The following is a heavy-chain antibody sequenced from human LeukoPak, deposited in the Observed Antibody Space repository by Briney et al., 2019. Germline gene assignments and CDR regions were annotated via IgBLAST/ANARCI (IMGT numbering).Heavy chain of an antibody. Sequence: GASVKVSCKASGYAFTSYAMHWVRQAPGQRLEWMGWINAGNGNTKYSQKFQGRVTITRDTSASTAYMELSSLRSEDTAVYYCARSDSSSWPYYYYYYGMDVWGQGTTVTVSS. V-gene: IGHV1-3*01. CDR1: GYAFTSYA. D-gene: IGHD6-13*01. CDR3: ARSDSSSWPYYYYYYGMDV. J-gene: IGHJ6*02. CDR2: INAGNGNT.